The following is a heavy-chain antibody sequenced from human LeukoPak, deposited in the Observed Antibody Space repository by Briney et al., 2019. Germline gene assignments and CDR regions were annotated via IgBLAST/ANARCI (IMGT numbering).Heavy chain of an antibody. V-gene: IGHV1-69*13. J-gene: IGHJ4*02. CDR1: GGTFSSYA. D-gene: IGHD5-18*01. CDR3: ASADTAMVPFDY. CDR2: IIPIFGTA. Sequence: ASVKVSCKASGGTFSSYAISWVRHAPGQGLEWMGGIIPIFGTANYAQKFQGRVTIAADESTSTAYMELSSLRSEDTAVYYCASADTAMVPFDYWGQGTLVTVSS.